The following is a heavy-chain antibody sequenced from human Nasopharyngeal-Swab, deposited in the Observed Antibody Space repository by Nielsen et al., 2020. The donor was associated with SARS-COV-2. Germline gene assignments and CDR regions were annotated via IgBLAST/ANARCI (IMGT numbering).Heavy chain of an antibody. CDR1: GFTFSSYA. D-gene: IGHD3-3*01. CDR2: ISSDGSNK. J-gene: IGHJ6*02. CDR3: ARDLRITIFGVAPYYYYGMDV. Sequence: GESLKISCAASGFTFSSYAMHWVRQAPGKGLEWVAVISSDGSNKYYADSVKGRFTISRDNSKNTLYLQMNRLRAEDTAVYCARDLRITIFGVAPYYYYGMDVWGQGTTVTVSS. V-gene: IGHV3-30-3*01.